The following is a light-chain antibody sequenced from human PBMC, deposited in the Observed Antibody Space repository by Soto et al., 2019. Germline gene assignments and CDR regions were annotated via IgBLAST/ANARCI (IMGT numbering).Light chain of an antibody. CDR2: QDT. CDR3: QAWDTSTVV. V-gene: IGLV3-1*01. CDR1: KLGDKY. Sequence: SYELTQPPSVSVSPGQTATITCSGDKLGDKYASWYQQRPGQSPGVVIYQDTKRPSGIPERFSGSNSGNRATLTISGTQAMDEAYYYCQAWDTSTVVFGGGTKLTVL. J-gene: IGLJ2*01.